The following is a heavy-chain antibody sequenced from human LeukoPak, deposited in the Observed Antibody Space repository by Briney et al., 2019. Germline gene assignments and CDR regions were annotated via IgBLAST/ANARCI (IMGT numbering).Heavy chain of an antibody. CDR2: IKSKTDGGTT. CDR3: TTVVLLWFGELFGYYFDY. Sequence: GGSLRLSCAASGVTFSNAWMSSVRQAPGKGLEWVGRIKSKTDGGTTDYAAPVKGRFTISRDDSKNTLYLQMNSLKTEDTAVYYCTTVVLLWFGELFGYYFDYWGQGTLVTVSS. J-gene: IGHJ4*02. V-gene: IGHV3-15*01. D-gene: IGHD3-10*01. CDR1: GVTFSNAW.